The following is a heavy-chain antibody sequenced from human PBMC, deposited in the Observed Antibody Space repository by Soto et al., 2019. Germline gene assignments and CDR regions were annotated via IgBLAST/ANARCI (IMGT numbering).Heavy chain of an antibody. D-gene: IGHD3-3*01. J-gene: IGHJ4*02. CDR3: ARLDYDFWSGYYVY. Sequence: SETLSLTCTVSGGSISSSSYYWGWIRQPPGKGLEWIGSIYYSGSTYYNPSLKSRVTISVDTSKNQFSLKLSSVTAADTAVYYCARLDYDFWSGYYVYWGQGTLVTVSS. CDR2: IYYSGST. V-gene: IGHV4-39*01. CDR1: GGSISSSSYY.